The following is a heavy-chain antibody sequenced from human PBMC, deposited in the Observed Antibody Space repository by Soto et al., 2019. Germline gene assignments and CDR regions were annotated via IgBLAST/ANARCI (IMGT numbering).Heavy chain of an antibody. D-gene: IGHD3-10*01. CDR3: SRHGLPTGGSWSGGVSWFDP. V-gene: IGHV4-39*01. CDR1: GAAINGGGYF. CDR2: IYYTGST. Sequence: QLQLQESGPGLVKPSETLSLTCSVSGAAINGGGYFWGWARQPPGRGLEWIGSIYYTGSTSLSPSLRSRVTMSVDTSNNQCSMKLRSLTAADSAVYFCSRHGLPTGGSWSGGVSWFDPWGQGILVTVSS. J-gene: IGHJ5*02.